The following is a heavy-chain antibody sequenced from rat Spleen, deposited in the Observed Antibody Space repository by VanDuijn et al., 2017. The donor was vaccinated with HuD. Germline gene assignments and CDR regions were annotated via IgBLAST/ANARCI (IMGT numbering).Heavy chain of an antibody. J-gene: IGHJ2*01. CDR1: GFTFSDYY. CDR2: INYDGSNT. Sequence: EVQLVESDGGLVQPGRSLKLSCAASGFTFSDYYMAWVRQAPTKGLEWVATINYDGSNTYYRDSVKGRFTISRDNAKSTLYLQMDSLRSEDTATYYCVRSVVDYWGQGVMVTVSS. CDR3: VRSVVDY. V-gene: IGHV5-29*01.